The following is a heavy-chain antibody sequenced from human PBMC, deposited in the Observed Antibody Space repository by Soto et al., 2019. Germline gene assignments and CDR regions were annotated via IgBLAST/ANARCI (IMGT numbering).Heavy chain of an antibody. CDR3: ARNLRDGYNLGFDY. Sequence: KQSQTLSLTCTVSGGSISSSSYYWGWIRQPPGKGLEWIGSIYYSGSTYYNPSLKSRVTISVDTSKNQFSLKLSSVTAADTAVYYCARNLRDGYNLGFDYWGQGTLVTVSS. J-gene: IGHJ4*02. V-gene: IGHV4-39*01. D-gene: IGHD5-12*01. CDR2: IYYSGST. CDR1: GGSISSSSYY.